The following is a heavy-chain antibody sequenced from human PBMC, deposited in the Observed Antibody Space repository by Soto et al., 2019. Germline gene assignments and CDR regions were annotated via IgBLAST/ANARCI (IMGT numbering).Heavy chain of an antibody. CDR3: AHIDPEIVTVGGHGGFDY. CDR1: GFSLTSGVG. V-gene: IGHV2-5*02. Sequence: QITLKESGPTLVRPPQTLTLTCTFSGFSLTSGVGVGWIRQPPGKALEWLALIYWDDDKRYSPSLKNRLTITNETSKNPVGLKMTYVGPVDTATYFCAHIDPEIVTVGGHGGFDYWGQGTLVTVSS. J-gene: IGHJ4*02. D-gene: IGHD5-12*01. CDR2: IYWDDDK.